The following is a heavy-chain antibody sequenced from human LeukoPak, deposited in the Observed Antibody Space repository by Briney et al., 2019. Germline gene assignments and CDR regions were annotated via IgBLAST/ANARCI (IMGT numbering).Heavy chain of an antibody. Sequence: ASVKVSCKASGYTFTGYYLYWVRQAPGQGLEWMGWTNPNSGVTNYAQKFQGRVTMTRDTSIRTAYMELSRLRSDDTALYYCAREGYCSGTNCPVEYWGQGTLVTVSS. J-gene: IGHJ4*02. CDR2: TNPNSGVT. V-gene: IGHV1-2*02. CDR3: AREGYCSGTNCPVEY. D-gene: IGHD2-15*01. CDR1: GYTFTGYY.